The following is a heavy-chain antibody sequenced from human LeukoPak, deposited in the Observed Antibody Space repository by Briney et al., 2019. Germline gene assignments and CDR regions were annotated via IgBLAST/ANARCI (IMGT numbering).Heavy chain of an antibody. V-gene: IGHV3-53*01. Sequence: PGGSLRLSCAASGFTVSSNYMSWVRQAPGKGLEWVSVIYSGGSTYYADSVKGRFTISRDNSKNTLYLQMNSLRAEDTAVYYCASSNQYSSSWYTHWSQGTLVTVSS. CDR3: ASSNQYSSSWYTH. CDR2: IYSGGST. D-gene: IGHD6-13*01. CDR1: GFTVSSNY. J-gene: IGHJ4*02.